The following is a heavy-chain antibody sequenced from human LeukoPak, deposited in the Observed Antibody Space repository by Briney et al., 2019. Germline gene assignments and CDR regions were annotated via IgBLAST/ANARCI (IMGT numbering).Heavy chain of an antibody. Sequence: GGSLRLSCAASGFTFSSYSMNWVRHSPGKGLEWVSSISSSSSYIYYADSVKGRFTISRDNAKNSLYLQMNSLRAEDTAVYYCASSFLYSSGWYGYYFDYWGQGTLVTVSS. D-gene: IGHD6-19*01. CDR3: ASSFLYSSGWYGYYFDY. CDR2: ISSSSSYI. CDR1: GFTFSSYS. J-gene: IGHJ4*02. V-gene: IGHV3-21*01.